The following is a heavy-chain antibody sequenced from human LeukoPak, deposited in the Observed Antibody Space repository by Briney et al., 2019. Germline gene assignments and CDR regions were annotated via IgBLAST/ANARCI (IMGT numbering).Heavy chain of an antibody. CDR3: ARGWIQLWPFDY. CDR1: GYTFTGYY. Sequence: ASVKVSCKASGYTFTGYYMHWVRQAPGQGLEWMGWINPNSGGTNHAQKFQGRVTMTRDTSISTAYMELSRLRSDDTAVYYCARGWIQLWPFDYWGQGTLVTVSS. J-gene: IGHJ4*02. D-gene: IGHD5-18*01. CDR2: INPNSGGT. V-gene: IGHV1-2*02.